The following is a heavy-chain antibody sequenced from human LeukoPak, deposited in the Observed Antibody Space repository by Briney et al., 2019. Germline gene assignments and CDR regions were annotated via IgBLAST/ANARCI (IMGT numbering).Heavy chain of an antibody. CDR2: INAGNGNT. CDR3: ARPYYYDSSGYYYDY. D-gene: IGHD3-22*01. CDR1: GYTFTSYA. V-gene: IGHV1-3*01. Sequence: ASVKVSCKASGYTFTSYAMHWVRQAPGQRLEWMGWINAGNGNTKYSQKFQGRVTITRDTSASTAYMELGSLRSEGTAVYYCARPYYYDSSGYYYDYWGQGTLVTVSS. J-gene: IGHJ4*02.